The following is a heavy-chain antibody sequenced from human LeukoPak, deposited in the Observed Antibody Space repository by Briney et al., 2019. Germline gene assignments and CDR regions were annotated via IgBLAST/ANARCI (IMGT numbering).Heavy chain of an antibody. CDR1: GFTFSSYW. D-gene: IGHD2-2*01. CDR3: ARVYCSSASCYLGVRAFDI. CDR2: IKHDGSEK. V-gene: IGHV3-7*01. Sequence: GGSLRLSCAASGFTFSSYWMSWDRQAPGKGLEWVANIKHDGSEKYYVDSVKGRFTISRDNAKKSLYLQVNSMRAEDTAVYYCARVYCSSASCYLGVRAFDIWGQGTMVTVSS. J-gene: IGHJ3*02.